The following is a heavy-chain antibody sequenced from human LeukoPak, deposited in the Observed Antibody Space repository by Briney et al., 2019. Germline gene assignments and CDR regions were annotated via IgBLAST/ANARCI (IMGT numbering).Heavy chain of an antibody. Sequence: SETLSLTCTVSGASISSGSYYWSWIRQPAGKGLEWIGRIYTSGSTNYNPSLNSRVTISVDTSKNQFSLKLSSVTAADTAVYYCARADDSSSNWFDPWGQGTLVTVSS. V-gene: IGHV4-61*02. D-gene: IGHD6-13*01. CDR2: IYTSGST. CDR1: GASISSGSYY. CDR3: ARADDSSSNWFDP. J-gene: IGHJ5*02.